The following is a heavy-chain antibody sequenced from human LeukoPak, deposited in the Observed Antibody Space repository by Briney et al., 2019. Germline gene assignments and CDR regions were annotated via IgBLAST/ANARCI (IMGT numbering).Heavy chain of an antibody. CDR3: ARGVGGATRYYYYYMDV. J-gene: IGHJ6*03. V-gene: IGHV4-39*07. D-gene: IGHD1-26*01. CDR2: IYYSGRT. CDR1: GGSISSSSYY. Sequence: SETLSLTCTLSGGSISSSSYYWAWIRQPPGKGLEWIGSIYYSGRTNYNPSLKSRVTISVDTSKNQFSLKLSSVTAADTAVYYRARGVGGATRYYYYYMDVWGKGTTVTISS.